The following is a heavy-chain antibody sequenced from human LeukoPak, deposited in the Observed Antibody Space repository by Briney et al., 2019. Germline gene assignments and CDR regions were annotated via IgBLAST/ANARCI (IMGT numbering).Heavy chain of an antibody. CDR2: IIPIFGTA. CDR3: ARGRCSSTSCPMDY. CDR1: GGTFXSYX. Sequence: VXVSXKASGGTFXSYXISWVRQAPGQXLEWMGGIIPIFGTANYAQKFQGRVTITADESTSTAYMELSSLRSEDTAVYYCARGRCSSTSCPMDYWGQGTLVTVSS. D-gene: IGHD2-2*01. V-gene: IGHV1-69*13. J-gene: IGHJ4*02.